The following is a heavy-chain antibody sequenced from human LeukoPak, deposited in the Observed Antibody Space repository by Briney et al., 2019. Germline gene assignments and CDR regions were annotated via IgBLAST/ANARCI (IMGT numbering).Heavy chain of an antibody. J-gene: IGHJ4*02. CDR1: RYTFTSYG. V-gene: IGHV1-18*01. CDR2: ISAYNGNT. Sequence: ASVKVSCKPSRYTFTSYGISSVRPAPGRRLGWMGWISAYNGNTNYAEKLQGRHTMTTDTSTSTAYMELRSLRSDDTAVYYCAGASLWVGELFESIYWGQGTLVTVSS. D-gene: IGHD3-10*01. CDR3: AGASLWVGELFESIY.